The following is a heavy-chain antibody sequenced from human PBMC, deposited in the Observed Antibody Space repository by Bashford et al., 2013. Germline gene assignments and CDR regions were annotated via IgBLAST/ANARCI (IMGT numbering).Heavy chain of an antibody. CDR3: ARDPAVIVVLRHPDYYGMGR. CDR2: STPNSGGT. V-gene: IGHV1-2*02. Sequence: ASVKVSCQGFWIPPFTGATYMHWVRQAPGHGLEWDGMGSTPNSGGTNYAQKFQGRVTMTRGHVHQHRPTMDLSRLRSDDTAVYYCARDPAVIVVLRHPDYYGMGRLGPRDPRSPVSS. CDR1: IPPFTGATY. D-gene: IGHD3-22*01. J-gene: IGHJ6*02.